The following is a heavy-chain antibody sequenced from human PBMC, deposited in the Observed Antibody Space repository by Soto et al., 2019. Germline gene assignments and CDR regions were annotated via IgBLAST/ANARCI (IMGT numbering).Heavy chain of an antibody. J-gene: IGHJ5*01. Sequence: ASVKVSCKASGYTFTSYDINWVRQATGQGLEYLGWMNPNSGNTGYVQKFQGRVTMTRNTSISTAYMELSSLRSEDTAVYYCECGVKYGDYSRLFASWGQGTLVTVSS. CDR2: MNPNSGNT. D-gene: IGHD4-17*01. CDR1: GYTFTSYD. CDR3: ECGVKYGDYSRLFAS. V-gene: IGHV1-8*01.